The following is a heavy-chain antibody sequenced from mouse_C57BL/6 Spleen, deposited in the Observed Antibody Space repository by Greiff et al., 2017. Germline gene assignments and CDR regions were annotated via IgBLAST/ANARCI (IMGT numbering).Heavy chain of an antibody. CDR2: ISSGSSTI. V-gene: IGHV5-17*01. Sequence: LVESGGGLVKPGGSLKLSCAASGFTFSDYGMHWVRQAPEKGLEWVAYISSGSSTIYYADTVKGRFTISRDNAKNTLFLQMTSLRSEDTAMYYCARNYYYGSSYIYFDYWGQGTTLTVSS. J-gene: IGHJ2*01. CDR3: ARNYYYGSSYIYFDY. CDR1: GFTFSDYG. D-gene: IGHD1-1*01.